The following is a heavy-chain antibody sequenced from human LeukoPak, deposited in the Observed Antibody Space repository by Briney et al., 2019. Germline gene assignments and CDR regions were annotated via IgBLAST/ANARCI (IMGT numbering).Heavy chain of an antibody. CDR3: ARSESSARGSDY. CDR2: IYSGGGST. V-gene: IGHV3-53*01. Sequence: GGSLRLSCAASGFAVGSNYMSWVRQTPARGLEWVSVIYSGGGSTFYADSVKGRFTISTDNSKNTLYLQMNSLRAEDTAVYYRARSESSARGSDYWGQGTLVTVSS. CDR1: GFAVGSNY. D-gene: IGHD6-25*01. J-gene: IGHJ4*02.